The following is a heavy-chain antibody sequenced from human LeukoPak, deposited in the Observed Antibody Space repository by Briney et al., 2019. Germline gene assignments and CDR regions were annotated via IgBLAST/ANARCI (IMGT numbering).Heavy chain of an antibody. CDR2: ISSSSSYI. D-gene: IGHD3-10*01. CDR1: GFTFSSYS. Sequence: GGSLRLSCAASGFTFSSYSMNWVRQAPGKGLEWVSSISSSSSYIYYAGSVKGRFTISRDNAKNSLYLQMNSLRAEDTAVYYCARESTMVRGALDYWGQGTLVTVSS. J-gene: IGHJ4*02. CDR3: ARESTMVRGALDY. V-gene: IGHV3-21*01.